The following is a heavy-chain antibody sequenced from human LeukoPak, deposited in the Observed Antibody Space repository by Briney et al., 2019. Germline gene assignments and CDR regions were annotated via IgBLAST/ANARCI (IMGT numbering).Heavy chain of an antibody. Sequence: QPGRSLRLSCAASGFTFDDYAMHWVRQAPGKGLEWVSGISWNSGSIGYADSVKGRFTISRDNAKNSLYLQMNSLRAEDMALYYCAKGHNWNYVGYFDYWGQGTLVTVSS. CDR1: GFTFDDYA. V-gene: IGHV3-9*03. J-gene: IGHJ4*02. CDR3: AKGHNWNYVGYFDY. CDR2: ISWNSGSI. D-gene: IGHD1-7*01.